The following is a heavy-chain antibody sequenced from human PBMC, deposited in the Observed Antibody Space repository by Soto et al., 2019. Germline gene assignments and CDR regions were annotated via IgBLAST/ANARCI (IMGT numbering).Heavy chain of an antibody. D-gene: IGHD2-2*01. V-gene: IGHV4-34*01. CDR2: INHSGST. Sequence: SETLSLTCAFYGGSVSGYYWSCIRQPPGNGLEWVGEINHSGSTNYNPSLKSRVTISVDTSKNQFSLKLSSVTAADTAVYYCARSPLWAAANDAFDIWGQGTMVTVSS. J-gene: IGHJ3*02. CDR1: GGSVSGYY. CDR3: ARSPLWAAANDAFDI.